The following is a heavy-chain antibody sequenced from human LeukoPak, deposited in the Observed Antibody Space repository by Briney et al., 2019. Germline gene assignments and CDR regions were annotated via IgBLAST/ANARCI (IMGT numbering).Heavy chain of an antibody. Sequence: GGSLRLSRAASGFTFSSYSMNWVRQATGKGLEWVSSISSSSSYIYYADSVKGRFTISRDNAKNSLYLQMNSLRAEDTAVYYCARDGVPIRYCSGGSCSGNWFDPWGQGTLVTVSS. CDR1: GFTFSSYS. V-gene: IGHV3-21*01. CDR3: ARDGVPIRYCSGGSCSGNWFDP. D-gene: IGHD2-15*01. CDR2: ISSSSSYI. J-gene: IGHJ5*02.